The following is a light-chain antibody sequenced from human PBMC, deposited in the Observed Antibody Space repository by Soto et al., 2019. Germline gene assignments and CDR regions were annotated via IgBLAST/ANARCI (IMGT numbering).Light chain of an antibody. CDR1: QSVGTSW. V-gene: IGKV3-20*01. CDR3: QQYASSQLT. Sequence: EIVLTQSPGTLSLSPGERVTLSCRASQSVGTSWLAWYQQKPGQSPRLLIYSTSSRATGIPDRFRGSGSETDFALTISRLEPEDYAVDYCQQYASSQLTFGQGTKVEIK. CDR2: STS. J-gene: IGKJ1*01.